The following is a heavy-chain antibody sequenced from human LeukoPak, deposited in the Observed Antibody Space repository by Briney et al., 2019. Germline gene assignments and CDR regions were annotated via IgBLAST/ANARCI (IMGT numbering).Heavy chain of an antibody. D-gene: IGHD2-15*01. CDR2: ISSSSSYI. J-gene: IGHJ6*02. CDR3: ARDPTPRYCSGGSCYTHYGMDV. Sequence: GGSLRLSCAASGFTFSSYTMNWVRQAPGKGLEWVSSISSSSSYIYYADSVKGRLTISRDNAKNSLYLQMNSLRAEDTAVYYCARDPTPRYCSGGSCYTHYGMDVWGQGATVTVSS. V-gene: IGHV3-21*01. CDR1: GFTFSSYT.